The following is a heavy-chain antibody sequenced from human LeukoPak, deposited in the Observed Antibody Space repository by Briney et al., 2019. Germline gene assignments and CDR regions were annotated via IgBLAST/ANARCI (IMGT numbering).Heavy chain of an antibody. Sequence: ASVKVSCKASGYTFTIYGFIWVRQAPGQGLKWMGWTSAYNGNTNYAQKLQGRVTMTTDTSTSTAYMELRSLRSDDTAVYYCARGYCSSTSCYPGDWFDPWGQGTLVIVSS. V-gene: IGHV1-18*04. CDR1: GYTFTIYG. CDR2: TSAYNGNT. D-gene: IGHD2-2*01. J-gene: IGHJ5*02. CDR3: ARGYCSSTSCYPGDWFDP.